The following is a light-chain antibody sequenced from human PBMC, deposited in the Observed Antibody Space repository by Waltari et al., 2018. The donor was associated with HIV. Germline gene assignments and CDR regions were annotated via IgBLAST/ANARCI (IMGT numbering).Light chain of an antibody. CDR2: VMSDGSH. J-gene: IGLJ3*02. Sequence: QLVLTQSPSASAALVAAVKLTSTLSSGHTNYAIAWHQQQPEKGPRYLMTVMSDGSHSKGDVIPVLFSGSSSVAARYLTISLLQSDDAAYYCCPTSGTGFQVFGGGTKLTVL. CDR3: PTSGTGFQV. CDR1: SGHTNYA. V-gene: IGLV4-69*02.